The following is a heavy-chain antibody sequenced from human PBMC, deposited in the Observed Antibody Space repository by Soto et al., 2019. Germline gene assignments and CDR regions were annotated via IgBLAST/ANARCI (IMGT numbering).Heavy chain of an antibody. CDR3: AKDETATYSYDN. CDR1: GFTFSTHG. D-gene: IGHD2-15*01. CDR2: ISGTGGIT. Sequence: GGSLRLSCAASGFTFSTHGMNWVRQAPGKGLEWVSSISGTGGITDYADSVKGRFTISRDNSKNTLYLQMNSLRAEDTAIYYCAKDETATYSYDNWGQGTLVTVSS. V-gene: IGHV3-23*01. J-gene: IGHJ4*02.